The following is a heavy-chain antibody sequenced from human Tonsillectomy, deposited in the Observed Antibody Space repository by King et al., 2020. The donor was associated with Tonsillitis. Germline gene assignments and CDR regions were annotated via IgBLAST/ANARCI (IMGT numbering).Heavy chain of an antibody. CDR3: ARGLIGYCTTTNCPYYYMDV. D-gene: IGHD2-2*01. V-gene: IGHV3-33*01. CDR2: IWSDGSNK. CDR1: GFTFSTYA. J-gene: IGHJ6*03. Sequence: VQLVESGGGVVQPGRSLRLSCAASGFTFSTYAMHWVRQAPGKGLEWVAVIWSDGSNKFYADSVTGRFTITRDNFKNTLYLQMNSLSADDTAVYSCARGLIGYCTTTNCPYYYMDVWGKGTTVTVSS.